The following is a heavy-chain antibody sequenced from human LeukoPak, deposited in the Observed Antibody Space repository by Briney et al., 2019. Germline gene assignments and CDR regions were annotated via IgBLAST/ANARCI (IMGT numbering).Heavy chain of an antibody. J-gene: IGHJ4*02. CDR3: ARDVGTTGWHTFDY. V-gene: IGHV6-1*01. CDR1: GDSVSSNNGA. D-gene: IGHD3-9*01. Sequence: SQTLSLTCTISGDSVSSNNGAWNWIRQSPSRDLEWLGRTYYRSKWYNDYAGSLISRITISPDTSKNQFSLQLYSGTPADPAVYYCARDVGTTGWHTFDYWGQGTLVTVSS. CDR2: TYYRSKWYN.